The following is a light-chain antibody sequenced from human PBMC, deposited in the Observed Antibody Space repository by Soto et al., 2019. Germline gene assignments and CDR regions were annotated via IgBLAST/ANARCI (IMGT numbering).Light chain of an antibody. J-gene: IGKJ5*01. Sequence: EVVLTQSPVTLSLSPGERATLSCRSSQSFRGLLAWYQQKPGQAPRLLIYDVSTRATGVPARFSGSGSGTEFTLTISSPQPEDFAVYYCQQRSNWPPITFGQGTRLEIK. CDR2: DVS. CDR3: QQRSNWPPIT. CDR1: QSFRGL. V-gene: IGKV3-11*01.